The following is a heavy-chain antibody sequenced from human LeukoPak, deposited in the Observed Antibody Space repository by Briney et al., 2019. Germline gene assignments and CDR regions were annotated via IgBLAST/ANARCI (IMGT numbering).Heavy chain of an antibody. J-gene: IGHJ4*02. CDR1: GDSISSSSYY. D-gene: IGHD5/OR15-5a*01. Sequence: SETLSPTCTVSGDSISSSSYYWGWIRQPPGKGPEWIGRIYYSGSTYNNPSLKSRLTTSVDTSKNQFSLKLSSVTAADTAVYYCAVIVSMSWDYWGQGTLVTVSS. CDR2: IYYSGST. V-gene: IGHV4-39*01. CDR3: AVIVSMSWDY.